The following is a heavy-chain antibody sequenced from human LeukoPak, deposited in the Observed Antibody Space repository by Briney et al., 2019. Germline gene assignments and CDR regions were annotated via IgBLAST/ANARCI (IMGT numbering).Heavy chain of an antibody. Sequence: PGGSLRLSCAASGFTFSSYAMHWVRQAPGKGLEWVAVISYDGSNKYYADSVKGRFTISRDNSKKTLYLQMNSLRAEDTAVYYCARGDDYYDSSGYYANFFDYWGQGTLVTVSS. V-gene: IGHV3-30-3*01. CDR1: GFTFSSYA. CDR3: ARGDDYYDSSGYYANFFDY. J-gene: IGHJ4*02. D-gene: IGHD3-22*01. CDR2: ISYDGSNK.